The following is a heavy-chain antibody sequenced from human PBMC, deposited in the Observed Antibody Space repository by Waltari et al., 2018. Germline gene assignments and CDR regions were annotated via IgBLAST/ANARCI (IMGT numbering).Heavy chain of an antibody. CDR1: GGPFSTYA. J-gene: IGHJ3*02. CDR3: ARGGLYGQQLLESAFEI. CDR2: VIPIVETA. Sequence: QVQLVQSGAEVKKPGSSVKVSCKASGGPFSTYAITWVRQAPGQGLEWMGEVIPIVETANSEKKFQERVTITTDGSMTTAYMELSSLTAEDTAVYYGARGGLYGQQLLESAFEIWGQGTKVTVAS. V-gene: IGHV1-69*05. D-gene: IGHD6-13*01.